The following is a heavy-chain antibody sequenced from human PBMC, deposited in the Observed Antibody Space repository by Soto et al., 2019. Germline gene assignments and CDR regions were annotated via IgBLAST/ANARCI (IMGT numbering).Heavy chain of an antibody. Sequence: GSLRLSCAASGFTFSSYSMNWVRQAPGKGLEWVSSISSSSSYIYYADSVKGRFTISRDNAKNSLYLQMNSLRAEDTAVYYCARGDQATIFGVVVSGFDPWGQGTLVTVSS. V-gene: IGHV3-21*01. D-gene: IGHD3-3*01. J-gene: IGHJ5*02. CDR2: ISSSSSYI. CDR1: GFTFSSYS. CDR3: ARGDQATIFGVVVSGFDP.